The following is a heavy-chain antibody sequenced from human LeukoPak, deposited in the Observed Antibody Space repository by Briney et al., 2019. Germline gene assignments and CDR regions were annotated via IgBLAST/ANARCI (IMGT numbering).Heavy chain of an antibody. D-gene: IGHD2-15*01. CDR1: GGSISSYY. Sequence: SETLSLTCTVSGGSISSYYWSWIRQPPGKGLEWIGYIYYSGSTNYNPSLKSRVTISVDTSKNQFSLKLSSVTAADTAVYYCARPTYCSGGSCYEIDYWGQGTLVTVSS. CDR2: IYYSGST. CDR3: ARPTYCSGGSCYEIDY. J-gene: IGHJ4*02. V-gene: IGHV4-59*12.